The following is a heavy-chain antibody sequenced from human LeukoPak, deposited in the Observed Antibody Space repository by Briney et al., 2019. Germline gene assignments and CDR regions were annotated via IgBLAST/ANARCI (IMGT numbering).Heavy chain of an antibody. CDR1: GYTFTGYY. CDR2: INPNSGGT. V-gene: IGHV1-2*02. Sequence: GASVKVSCKASGYTFTGYYMHWVRQAPGQGLEWMGWINPNSGGTNYAQKFQGRVTMTRDTSISTAYMELSRLRSDDTAVYYCARGLFRGSTNYGMDVWGQGTTVTVSS. CDR3: ARGLFRGSTNYGMDV. D-gene: IGHD3-10*01. J-gene: IGHJ6*02.